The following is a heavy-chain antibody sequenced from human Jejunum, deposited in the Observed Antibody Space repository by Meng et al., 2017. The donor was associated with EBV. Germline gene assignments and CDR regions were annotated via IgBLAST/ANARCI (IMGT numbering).Heavy chain of an antibody. Sequence: QGQLVESGGGLVQAGRSLRLSFAASGFTFSNYAMHWVRQAPGKGLEWVALISYDGSDEYYADSVKGRFTISRDSSESTLYLQMNNLRAEDTAIYYCARERRGYYAEHWGQGTLVTVSS. D-gene: IGHD6-25*01. V-gene: IGHV3-30*03. CDR2: ISYDGSDE. J-gene: IGHJ1*01. CDR3: ARERRGYYAEH. CDR1: GFTFSNYA.